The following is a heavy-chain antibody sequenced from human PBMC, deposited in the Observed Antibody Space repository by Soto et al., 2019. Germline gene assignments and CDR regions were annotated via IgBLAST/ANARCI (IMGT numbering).Heavy chain of an antibody. CDR1: GYSISSGYY. J-gene: IGHJ4*02. CDR2: IYHSGSM. D-gene: IGHD4-17*01. Sequence: LSLTCAVSGYSISSGYYWGWIRQPPGKGLEWIGHIYHSGSMYYNPSLKCRVTISIDTSKNEFSLKLTSVTAADTAVYYCGRQKGGGIYGDYVADWGQGTLVTVSS. V-gene: IGHV4-38-2*01. CDR3: GRQKGGGIYGDYVAD.